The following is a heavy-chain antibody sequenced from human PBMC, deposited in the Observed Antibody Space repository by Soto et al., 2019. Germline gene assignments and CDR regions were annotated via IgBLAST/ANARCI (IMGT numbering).Heavy chain of an antibody. CDR2: IYYSGST. Sequence: PSETLSRTCTVSGGSISSSSYYWGWIRQPPGKGLEWIGSIYYSGSTYYNPSLKSRVTISVDTSKNQFSLKLSSVTAADTAVYYCAAGRMDAFDIWGQGTMVTLS. CDR3: AAGRMDAFDI. CDR1: GGSISSSSYY. V-gene: IGHV4-39*01. J-gene: IGHJ3*02.